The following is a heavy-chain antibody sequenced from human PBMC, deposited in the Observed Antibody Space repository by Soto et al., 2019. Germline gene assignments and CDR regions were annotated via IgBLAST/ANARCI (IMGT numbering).Heavy chain of an antibody. D-gene: IGHD5-18*01. CDR2: INPSDGST. CDR3: ARLGGYSYGSDAFDI. J-gene: IGHJ3*02. CDR1: GYTFTSYY. Sequence: GASVKVSCKASGYTFTSYYMHWVRQAPGQGLEWMGIINPSDGSTSYAQKFQGRVTMTRDTSTSTVYMELSSLRSEDTAVYYCARLGGYSYGSDAFDIWGQGTMVTVSS. V-gene: IGHV1-46*01.